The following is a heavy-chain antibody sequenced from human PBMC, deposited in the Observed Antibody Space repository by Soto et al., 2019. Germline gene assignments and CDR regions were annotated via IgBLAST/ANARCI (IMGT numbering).Heavy chain of an antibody. Sequence: GASVKLSCKASGGTFSSYAISWVRQAPGQGLEWMGGIIPIFGTANYAQKFQGRVTITADESTSTAYMELSSLRSEDTAVYYCARGPYSGYDSDQYYFDYWGQGTLLTVSS. CDR2: IIPIFGTA. J-gene: IGHJ4*02. V-gene: IGHV1-69*13. D-gene: IGHD5-12*01. CDR3: ARGPYSGYDSDQYYFDY. CDR1: GGTFSSYA.